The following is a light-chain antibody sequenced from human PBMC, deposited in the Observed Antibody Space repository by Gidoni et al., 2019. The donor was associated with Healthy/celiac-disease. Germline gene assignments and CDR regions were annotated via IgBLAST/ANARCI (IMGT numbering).Light chain of an antibody. CDR3: QQSYSTPYT. J-gene: IGKJ2*01. CDR2: AAS. Sequence: DLQMPHSPPSLSAYVGDRVTITCRASQSISSYLNWYQQKPGKAPKLLIYAASSLQSGGPSRFSGSGSGTDFTLTISSLQPEDFATYYCQQSYSTPYTFGQGTKLEIK. V-gene: IGKV1-39*01. CDR1: QSISSY.